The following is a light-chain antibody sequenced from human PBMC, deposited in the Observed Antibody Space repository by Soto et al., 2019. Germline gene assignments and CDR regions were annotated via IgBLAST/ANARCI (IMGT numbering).Light chain of an antibody. V-gene: IGKV3-20*01. CDR2: SAS. CDR1: QSVNSNY. J-gene: IGKJ3*01. CDR3: HQYGFSPPFT. Sequence: IVLTQYPGTLSLSPGESVTLSCRASQSVNSNYLAWYQQKPGQPPRLLIYSASFRATGIPDRFSGSGSGTDFSLTISRLEPEEFAVYYCHQYGFSPPFTVGPGTKVDFK.